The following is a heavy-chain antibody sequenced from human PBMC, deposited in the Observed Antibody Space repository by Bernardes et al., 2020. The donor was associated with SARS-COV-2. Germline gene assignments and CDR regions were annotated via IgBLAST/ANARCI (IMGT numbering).Heavy chain of an antibody. J-gene: IGHJ4*02. CDR3: ARDLPDSSGYYYIPYYFDY. V-gene: IGHV3-48*01. CDR1: GFTFSSYS. CDR2: ISSSSSTI. Sequence: GWSLRLSCAASGFTFSSYSMNWVRQAPGKGLEWVSYISSSSSTIYYADSVKGRFTISRDNAKNSLYLQMNSLRAEDTAVYYCARDLPDSSGYYYIPYYFDYWGQGTLVTVSS. D-gene: IGHD3-22*01.